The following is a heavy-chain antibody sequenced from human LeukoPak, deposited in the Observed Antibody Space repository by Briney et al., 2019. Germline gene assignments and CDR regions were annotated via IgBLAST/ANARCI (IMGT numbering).Heavy chain of an antibody. CDR3: ARDSERADTAMVTGAFDY. D-gene: IGHD5-18*01. CDR2: ISYDGSNK. J-gene: IGHJ4*02. Sequence: PGGSLRLPCAASGFTFSSYAMHWVRQAPGKGLEWVAVISYDGSNKYYADSVKGRFTISRDNSKNTLYLQMNSLRAEDTAVYYCARDSERADTAMVTGAFDYWGQGTLVTVSS. CDR1: GFTFSSYA. V-gene: IGHV3-30*04.